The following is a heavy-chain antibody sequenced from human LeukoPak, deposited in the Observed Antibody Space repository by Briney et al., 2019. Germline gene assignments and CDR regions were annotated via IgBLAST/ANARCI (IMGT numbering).Heavy chain of an antibody. D-gene: IGHD3-22*01. Sequence: ASVKVSCKASGYTFTSYGISWVRQAPGQGLEWMGWISAYNGNKNYAQKLQGRVTMNTDTSTSTAYMEMRSMRSDDTAVYYCARPRDFYDSSGYYYDNAFDIWGQGTMVTVSS. CDR3: ARPRDFYDSSGYYYDNAFDI. J-gene: IGHJ3*02. CDR2: ISAYNGNK. V-gene: IGHV1-18*01. CDR1: GYTFTSYG.